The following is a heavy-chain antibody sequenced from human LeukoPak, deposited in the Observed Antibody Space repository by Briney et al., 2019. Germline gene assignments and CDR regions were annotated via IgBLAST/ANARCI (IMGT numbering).Heavy chain of an antibody. Sequence: PGGSLRLSCAASGFTFSSYAMHWVRQAPGKGLEWVAVISYDGSNKYYADSVKGRFTISRDNSKNTLYLQMNSLRAEDTAVYYCARDGNYYDSSGYVVYWGQGTLVTVSS. V-gene: IGHV3-30-3*01. CDR3: ARDGNYYDSSGYVVY. CDR1: GFTFSSYA. J-gene: IGHJ4*02. CDR2: ISYDGSNK. D-gene: IGHD3-22*01.